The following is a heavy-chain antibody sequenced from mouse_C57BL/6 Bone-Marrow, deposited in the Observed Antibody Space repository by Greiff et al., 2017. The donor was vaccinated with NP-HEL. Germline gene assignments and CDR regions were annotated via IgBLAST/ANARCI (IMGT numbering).Heavy chain of an antibody. J-gene: IGHJ3*01. D-gene: IGHD1-1*01. Sequence: QVQLQQSGAELVKPGASVKLSCKASGYTFTSYWMHWVKQRPGQGLEWIGMIHPNSGSTNYNEKFKSKATQTVDKSSSTAYMQLSSLTSEDSAVYYWARWTEIYYYGSSYGFAYWGQGTLVTVSA. CDR1: GYTFTSYW. CDR3: ARWTEIYYYGSSYGFAY. CDR2: IHPNSGST. V-gene: IGHV1-64*01.